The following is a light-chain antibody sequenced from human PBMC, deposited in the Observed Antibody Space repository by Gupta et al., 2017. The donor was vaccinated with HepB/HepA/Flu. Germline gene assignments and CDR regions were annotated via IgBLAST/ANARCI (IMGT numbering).Light chain of an antibody. J-gene: IGKJ3*01. CDR2: DVS. CDR1: QSVSSY. CDR3: QQRSNGPPLFT. Sequence: EIVSTQSPATLSLSPGERATLSRRASQSVSSYLAWYQQKPGQDPRLLIYDVSKRATGIPARFSGSGSGTDFTLTISSLEPEDFAVYYCQQRSNGPPLFTFGPGTKVDIK. V-gene: IGKV3-11*01.